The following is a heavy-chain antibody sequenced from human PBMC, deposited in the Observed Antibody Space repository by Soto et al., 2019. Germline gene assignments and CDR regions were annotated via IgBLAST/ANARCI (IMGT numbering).Heavy chain of an antibody. CDR1: GYTFTSYA. V-gene: IGHV1-3*01. D-gene: IGHD1-26*01. CDR3: AREGLIVGFNGMDV. Sequence: QVQLVQSGAEVKKPGASVKVSCKASGYTFTSYAMHWVRQAPGQRLEWMGWINAGNGNTKYSQKFQGRVTITRDTSASTAYMELTSLRSEDTAVYYCAREGLIVGFNGMDVWGQGTTVTVSS. J-gene: IGHJ6*02. CDR2: INAGNGNT.